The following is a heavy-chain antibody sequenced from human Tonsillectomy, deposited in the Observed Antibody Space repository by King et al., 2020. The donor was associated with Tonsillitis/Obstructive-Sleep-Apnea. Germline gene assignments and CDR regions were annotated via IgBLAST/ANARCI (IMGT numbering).Heavy chain of an antibody. CDR1: GFTISSYW. CDR2: IKQDGSEK. CDR3: AREGGHGMGFDY. Sequence: VQLVESGGGLVQSGGSLRLSCAASGFTISSYWMSWVRQAPGKGLEWVANIKQDGSEKHYVDSVKGRFTISRDNAKNSLYLQLNSLRAGDTAVYYCAREGGHGMGFDYWGQGTMVT. V-gene: IGHV3-7*01. J-gene: IGHJ4*02. D-gene: IGHD3-16*01.